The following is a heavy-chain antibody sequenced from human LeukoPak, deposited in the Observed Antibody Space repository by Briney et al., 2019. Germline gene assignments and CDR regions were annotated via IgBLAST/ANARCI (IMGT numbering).Heavy chain of an antibody. CDR3: ASQYYYYYDSSGYLFDY. D-gene: IGHD3-22*01. CDR2: MYDSGST. Sequence: SETLSLTCPVSGVSISSSSYHWDWIRQPPGKGLEWIGSMYDSGSTNYNPSHNSRVTISVDTTKNQSSLKLSSVTAADTAVYYSASQYYYYYDSSGYLFDYWGQGTLVTVSS. J-gene: IGHJ4*02. V-gene: IGHV4-39*07. CDR1: GVSISSSSYH.